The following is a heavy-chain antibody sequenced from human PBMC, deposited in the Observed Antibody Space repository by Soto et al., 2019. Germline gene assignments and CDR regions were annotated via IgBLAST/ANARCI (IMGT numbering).Heavy chain of an antibody. CDR1: GFTFSSYA. Sequence: EVQLLESGGGLVQPGGSLRLSCAASGFTFSSYAMSWVRQAPGKGLEWVSAISCSGGSTYYADSVKGRFTISRDNSKNTIYLQMHSLKAEYTAVYYCAKDPSSLLYDIWTVYQISGYFDYWGQGTLVTVSS. V-gene: IGHV3-23*01. CDR2: ISCSGGST. CDR3: AKDPSSLLYDIWTVYQISGYFDY. J-gene: IGHJ4*02. D-gene: IGHD3-9*01.